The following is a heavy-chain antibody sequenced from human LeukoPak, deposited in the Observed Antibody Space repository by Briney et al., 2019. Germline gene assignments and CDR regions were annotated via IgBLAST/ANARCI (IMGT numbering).Heavy chain of an antibody. D-gene: IGHD1-26*01. CDR1: GYISITYY. CDR2: INPTGGDT. CDR3: VRDLLAGYDY. V-gene: IGHV1-46*01. J-gene: IGHJ4*02. Sequence: ASVKISCKASGYISITYYIHWVRQAPGQGLEWMGVINPTGGDTSYAQQFQGRVTMTRDTSTSTVYMELSSLRFEDTAVYYCVRDLLAGYDYWGQGTLVTVSS.